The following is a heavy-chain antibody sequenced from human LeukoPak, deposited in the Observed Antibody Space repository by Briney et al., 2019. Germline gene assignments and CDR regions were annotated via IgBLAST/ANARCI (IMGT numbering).Heavy chain of an antibody. V-gene: IGHV3-23*01. CDR1: GFTFSSYA. J-gene: IGHJ4*02. D-gene: IGHD3-16*02. CDR2: TSGSGGST. Sequence: GGSLRLSCAASGFTFSSYAMSWVRQAPGKGLEWVSATSGSGGSTYYADSVKGRFTISRDNSKNTLYLQMNSLRAEDTAVYYCAKENVERMITFGGVIDAFDYWGQGTLVTVSS. CDR3: AKENVERMITFGGVIDAFDY.